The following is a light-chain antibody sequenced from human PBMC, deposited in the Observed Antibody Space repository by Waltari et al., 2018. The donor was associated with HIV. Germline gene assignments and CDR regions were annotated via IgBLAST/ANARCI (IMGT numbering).Light chain of an antibody. J-gene: IGLJ3*02. CDR2: SNN. V-gene: IGLV1-44*01. CDR1: SSNIGSNP. Sequence: QSVLTQPPSASGTPGQRVTIYCSGSSSNIGSNPVNWYQQPPGRAPKLLIYSNNQRPSGVPDRFSGSESGTSASLAISGLQSEDEADYYCAAWDDSLNGWVFGGGTKLTVL. CDR3: AAWDDSLNGWV.